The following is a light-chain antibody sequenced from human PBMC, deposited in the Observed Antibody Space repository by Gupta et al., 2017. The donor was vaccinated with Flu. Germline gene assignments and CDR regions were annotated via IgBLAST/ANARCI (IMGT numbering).Light chain of an antibody. Sequence: QSVLTQAPSASGTPGQRVTISCSGSSSNIGSNSVHWYQQLPGTAPKLLIYGDNQRPSGVPARFSGSKSGTSASLAISGLQSEDEADYYCAAWDDSLNGHVVFGGGTKLTVV. V-gene: IGLV1-44*01. CDR2: GDN. CDR3: AAWDDSLNGHVV. CDR1: SSNIGSNS. J-gene: IGLJ2*01.